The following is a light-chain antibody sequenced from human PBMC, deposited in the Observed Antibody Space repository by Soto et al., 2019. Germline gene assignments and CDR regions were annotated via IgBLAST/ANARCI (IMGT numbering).Light chain of an antibody. CDR1: HSLLYSAGNTY. Sequence: DVVMTQSPLSLPVALGQPASISCRSSHSLLYSAGNTYLTWFHQRPGQSPRRLIYKVSNRDSGVPDRLSGSGSGTHFTLKISRVEADDVGVYYCLQGTHWPLTFGGGTKVEIK. CDR2: KVS. V-gene: IGKV2-30*01. CDR3: LQGTHWPLT. J-gene: IGKJ4*01.